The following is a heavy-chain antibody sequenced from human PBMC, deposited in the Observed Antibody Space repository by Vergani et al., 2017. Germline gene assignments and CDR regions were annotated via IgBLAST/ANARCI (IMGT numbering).Heavy chain of an antibody. CDR3: AKNGGSSSWPTIDY. CDR2: ISGSGGST. J-gene: IGHJ4*02. Sequence: EVQLLESGGGLVQPGGSLRLSCAASGFTFSSYAMSWVRQAPGKGLEWVSAISGSGGSTYYADSVKGRFTISRDNSKNTRYLQMNSLRAEDTAVYYCAKNGGSSSWPTIDYWGQGTLVTVSS. V-gene: IGHV3-23*01. CDR1: GFTFSSYA. D-gene: IGHD6-13*01.